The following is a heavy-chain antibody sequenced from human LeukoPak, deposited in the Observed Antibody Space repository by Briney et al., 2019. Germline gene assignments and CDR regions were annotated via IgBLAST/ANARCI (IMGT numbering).Heavy chain of an antibody. D-gene: IGHD5-18*01. J-gene: IGHJ4*02. V-gene: IGHV4-59*08. Sequence: SETLSLTCTVSGGSISSYYWSWIRQPPGKGLEWIGYIYYSGSTNYNPSLKSRVTISVDTSKNQFSLKLSSVTAADTAVYYCARGYSYGYGFDYWGQGTLVSVSS. CDR2: IYYSGST. CDR3: ARGYSYGYGFDY. CDR1: GGSISSYY.